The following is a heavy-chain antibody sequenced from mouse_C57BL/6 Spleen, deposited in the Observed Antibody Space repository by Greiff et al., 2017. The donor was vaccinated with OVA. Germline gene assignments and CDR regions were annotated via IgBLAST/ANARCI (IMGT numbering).Heavy chain of an antibody. CDR3: ARLANYGYFAY. Sequence: QVQLQQPGAELVMPGASVKLSCKASGYTFTSYWMHWVKQRPGQGLEWIGEIDPSDSYTKYNQKFKGKSTLTVDKSSRTAYMQLSSLTSEDSAVYYCARLANYGYFAYWGQGTLVTVSA. J-gene: IGHJ3*01. CDR2: IDPSDSYT. CDR1: GYTFTSYW. V-gene: IGHV1-69*01. D-gene: IGHD2-2*01.